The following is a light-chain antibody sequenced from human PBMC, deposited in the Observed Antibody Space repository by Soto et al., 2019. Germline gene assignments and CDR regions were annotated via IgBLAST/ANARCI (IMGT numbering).Light chain of an antibody. CDR1: QSVSTS. J-gene: IGKJ2*01. V-gene: IGKV3-15*01. CDR3: QQYIHGYS. CDR2: SAS. Sequence: EVVMTQSPATLSVFPGERVTLSCRASQSVSTSIAGYQQKPGQAPRLLIYSASTRATGIPARFSGSGSGTEFALTISSLQSEDFAVYYCQQYIHGYSFGQGTELEIK.